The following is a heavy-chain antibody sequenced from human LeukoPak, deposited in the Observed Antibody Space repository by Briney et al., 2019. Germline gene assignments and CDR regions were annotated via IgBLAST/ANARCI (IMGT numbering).Heavy chain of an antibody. CDR3: ARTGHYYYDSSSYYASDAFDI. J-gene: IGHJ3*02. D-gene: IGHD3-22*01. CDR1: GSTFSSYS. CDR2: ISSSSSYI. V-gene: IGHV3-21*01. Sequence: GGSLRLSCAASGSTFSSYSMNWVRQAPGKGLELVSSISSSSSYIYYADSMKGRFTISRDNAKNSLYLQMNSLRAEDTAVYYCARTGHYYYDSSSYYASDAFDIWGQGTMVTVSS.